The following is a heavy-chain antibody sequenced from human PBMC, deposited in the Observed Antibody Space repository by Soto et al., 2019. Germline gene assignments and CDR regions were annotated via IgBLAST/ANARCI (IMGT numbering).Heavy chain of an antibody. CDR1: GGSISSYY. V-gene: IGHV4-59*08. CDR2: IYYSGST. CDR3: ARHNYGSGSTYFDY. D-gene: IGHD3-10*01. Sequence: SETLSLTCTVSGGSISSYYWSWIRQPPGKGLEWIGYIYYSGSTNYNPSLKSRVTISVDTSKNQFSQKLNSMTAADTAVYYCARHNYGSGSTYFDYWGQGTLVTVSS. J-gene: IGHJ4*02.